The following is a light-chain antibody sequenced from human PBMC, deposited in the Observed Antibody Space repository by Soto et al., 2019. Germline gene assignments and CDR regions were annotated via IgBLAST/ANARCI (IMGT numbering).Light chain of an antibody. Sequence: QSVLTQPPSASGSPGQSVTISCTGTSIDVGGYNYVSWYQQHPGKAPKLMIYEVSKRPSGVPDRFSGSKSGNTASLTVSGLQAEDEADYYCSSYAGSQGVFGTGTKVTVL. CDR2: EVS. CDR1: SIDVGGYNY. J-gene: IGLJ1*01. CDR3: SSYAGSQGV. V-gene: IGLV2-8*01.